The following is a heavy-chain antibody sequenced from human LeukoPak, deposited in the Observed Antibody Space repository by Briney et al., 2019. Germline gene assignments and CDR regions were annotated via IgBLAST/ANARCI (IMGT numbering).Heavy chain of an antibody. J-gene: IGHJ6*03. Sequence: GGSLRLSCAASGFTFSSYGMHWVRQAPGKGLEGVANIKQDGSEKYYVDSVKGRFTISRDNAKNSLYLPMNSLRAEDTAVYYCARVSSKATVRGLITKKNYFYYYMDVWGKGTTVTISS. D-gene: IGHD3-10*01. CDR3: ARVSSKATVRGLITKKNYFYYYMDV. CDR2: IKQDGSEK. CDR1: GFTFSSYG. V-gene: IGHV3-7*01.